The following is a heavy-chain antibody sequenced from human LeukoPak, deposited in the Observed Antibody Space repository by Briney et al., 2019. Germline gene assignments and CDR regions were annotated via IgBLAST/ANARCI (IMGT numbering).Heavy chain of an antibody. V-gene: IGHV1-2*02. CDR1: GYTFTGYY. CDR2: INPNSGGT. CDR3: ARDGPGPSGNYIDY. Sequence: GASVKVSFKASGYTFTGYYIHWVRQAPGHGLEWMGWINPNSGGTNYAQNFQGRVTMTRDTSLTTAYMELSRLSSDDTAVYFCARDGPGPSGNYIDYWGLGTLVTVSS. D-gene: IGHD1-26*01. J-gene: IGHJ4*02.